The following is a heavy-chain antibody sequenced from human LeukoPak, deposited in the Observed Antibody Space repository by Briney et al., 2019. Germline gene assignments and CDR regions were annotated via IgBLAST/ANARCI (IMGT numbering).Heavy chain of an antibody. CDR2: MNPNSGRA. J-gene: IGHJ4*02. CDR3: TRTNPRLGRRDFFDL. V-gene: IGHV1-2*02. Sequence: ASVKVSCRASEYTFNDYYIHWVRQAPGQGLEWMGWMNPNSGRADSAQKFQGRVTMTSDTSISTAYMDLTSLTSDDTAVYYCTRTNPRLGRRDFFDLWGQGTLVIVSS. D-gene: IGHD1-14*01. CDR1: EYTFNDYY.